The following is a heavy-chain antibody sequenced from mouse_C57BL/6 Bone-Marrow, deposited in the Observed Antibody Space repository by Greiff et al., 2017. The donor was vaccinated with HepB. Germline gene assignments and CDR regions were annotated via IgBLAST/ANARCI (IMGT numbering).Heavy chain of an antibody. CDR1: GFSLTSYG. CDR2: IWSGGST. CDR3: ARKDWDGGNFDY. D-gene: IGHD4-1*01. Sequence: QVQLKQSGPGLVQPSQSLSITCTVSGFSLTSYGVHWVRQSPGKGLEWLGVIWSGGSTDYNAAFISRLSISKDNSKSQVFFKMNSLQADDTAIYYCARKDWDGGNFDYGGQGTTLTVSS. V-gene: IGHV2-2*01. J-gene: IGHJ2*01.